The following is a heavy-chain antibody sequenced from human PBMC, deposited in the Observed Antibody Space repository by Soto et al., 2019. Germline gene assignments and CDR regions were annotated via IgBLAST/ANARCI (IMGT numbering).Heavy chain of an antibody. Sequence: SETLSLTCTVSGDSISTDYWSWIRQSPGKGLEWIGFIYYGGSTNYNPSLKSRVTISVDTPKNQFSLKLSSVTAADTAVYYCARDPRIYSDPYYFDYWGQGTLVTVSS. V-gene: IGHV4-4*08. D-gene: IGHD4-17*01. CDR3: ARDPRIYSDPYYFDY. CDR2: IYYGGST. J-gene: IGHJ4*02. CDR1: GDSISTDY.